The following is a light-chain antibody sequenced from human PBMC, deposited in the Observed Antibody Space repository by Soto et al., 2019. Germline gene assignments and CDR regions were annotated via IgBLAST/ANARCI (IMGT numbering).Light chain of an antibody. V-gene: IGLV2-14*01. CDR2: QVS. CDR1: HSDVGGYDY. CDR3: SSFRDTYTVI. J-gene: IGLJ2*01. Sequence: QSALTQPASVSGPPGQSITISCTGTHSDVGGYDYVSWYQHHPGKAPKLIIYQVSNRPSGLSNRFSGSKSGNTASLTISGLQAEDEADYYCSSFRDTYTVIFGGGTKLTVL.